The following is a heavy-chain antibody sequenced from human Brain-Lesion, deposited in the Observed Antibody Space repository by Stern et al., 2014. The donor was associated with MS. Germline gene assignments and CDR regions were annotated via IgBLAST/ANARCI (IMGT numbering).Heavy chain of an antibody. CDR2: IYPSGKT. V-gene: IGHV3-66*02. J-gene: IGHJ4*02. CDR3: ARDRVTTVTTYYFDS. CDR1: GFTVSNYY. D-gene: IGHD4-17*01. Sequence: VPLVQSGGGLVQPGGPLRLSCAASGFTVSNYYMRWVRQVPGKGLEWVSIIYPSGKTDYADSVRGRFVISRDKSKSTLYLQMDSLRPEDTAVYYCARDRVTTVTTYYFDSWGQGTRVTVSS.